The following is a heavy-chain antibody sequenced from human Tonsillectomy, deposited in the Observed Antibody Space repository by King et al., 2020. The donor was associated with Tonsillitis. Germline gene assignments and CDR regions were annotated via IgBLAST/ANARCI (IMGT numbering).Heavy chain of an antibody. Sequence: VQLVESGAEVKKPGESLKISCKGSGFRFSSYWIGWVRQMPGKGLEWMGIIYPGDSDTRDSPSFQGHVTISADKSISPTYLQWSSLKASDTAMYYCARGLRLSDSSVYSHWGQGTLVTVSS. CDR3: ARGLRLSDSSVYSH. J-gene: IGHJ4*02. CDR1: GFRFSSYW. CDR2: IYPGDSDT. D-gene: IGHD3-22*01. V-gene: IGHV5-51*01.